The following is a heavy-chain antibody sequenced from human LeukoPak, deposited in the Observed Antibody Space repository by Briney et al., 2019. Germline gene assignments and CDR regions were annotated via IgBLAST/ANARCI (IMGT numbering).Heavy chain of an antibody. CDR2: IYTSGST. V-gene: IGHV4-4*07. D-gene: IGHD3-10*01. CDR3: ARVFRGYYGSGSYYAYFDY. Sequence: SETLSLTCTVSGGSISSYYWSWIRQPAGKGLEWIGRIYTSGSTNYNPSLKSRVTISVDRSKNQFSLKLSSVTAADTAVYYCARVFRGYYGSGSYYAYFDYWGQGTLVTVSS. CDR1: GGSISSYY. J-gene: IGHJ4*02.